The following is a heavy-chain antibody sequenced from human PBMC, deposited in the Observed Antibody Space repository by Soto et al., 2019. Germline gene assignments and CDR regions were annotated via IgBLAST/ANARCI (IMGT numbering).Heavy chain of an antibody. J-gene: IGHJ4*02. CDR3: ARVGGVAARTIDY. Sequence: SETLSLTCTVSGGSISPFYWSWVRQPPGKGLEWIGYLYYSGNTNYNPSLKSRVTISVDASKNQVSLRLTSVTAADTAVYYCARVGGVAARTIDYWGQGTVVTVSS. CDR2: LYYSGNT. V-gene: IGHV4-59*01. D-gene: IGHD2-15*01. CDR1: GGSISPFY.